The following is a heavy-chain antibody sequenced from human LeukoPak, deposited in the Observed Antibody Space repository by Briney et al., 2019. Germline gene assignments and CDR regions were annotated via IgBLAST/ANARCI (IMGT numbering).Heavy chain of an antibody. CDR3: ARDFGISAPPAY. CDR1: GYSFTSLG. J-gene: IGHJ4*02. Sequence: GASVKVSCRASGYSFTSLGISWVRQAPGQGLEWVGWISPYNGNTNYAQNLQGRVTMMIDTSTTTVYMGLRSLRSEDTAVYYCARDFGISAPPAYWGQGTLVIVSS. D-gene: IGHD6-13*01. CDR2: ISPYNGNT. V-gene: IGHV1-18*01.